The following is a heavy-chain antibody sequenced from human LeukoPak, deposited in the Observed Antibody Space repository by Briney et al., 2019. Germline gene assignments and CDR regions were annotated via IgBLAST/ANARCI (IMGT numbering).Heavy chain of an antibody. Sequence: PSETLSLTCSVSGGSISSYYWSWIRQPPGKGLEWIGYIYYSGSNNYNPSLKSRVTISVDTSKNQFSLKLSSVTAADTAVYYCARGSGRFSYYYYYGMDVWGQGTTVTVSS. J-gene: IGHJ6*02. CDR3: ARGSGRFSYYYYYGMDV. V-gene: IGHV4-59*01. CDR1: GGSISSYY. CDR2: IYYSGSN. D-gene: IGHD2-8*02.